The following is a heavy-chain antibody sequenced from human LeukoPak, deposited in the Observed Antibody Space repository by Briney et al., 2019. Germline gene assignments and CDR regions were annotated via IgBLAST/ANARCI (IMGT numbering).Heavy chain of an antibody. CDR1: GYSIRSGYY. V-gene: IGHV4-38-2*02. CDR3: ARALVGAISYYYYYMDV. D-gene: IGHD1-26*01. CDR2: ISHSGSP. Sequence: PSETLSLTCTVSGYSIRSGYYWGWIRQPPGKGLEWIGSISHSGSPYYNPSLKSRVTISVDTSKNHFSLKLRYVTAADTAVYYCARALVGAISYYYYYMDVWGKGTTVTVSS. J-gene: IGHJ6*03.